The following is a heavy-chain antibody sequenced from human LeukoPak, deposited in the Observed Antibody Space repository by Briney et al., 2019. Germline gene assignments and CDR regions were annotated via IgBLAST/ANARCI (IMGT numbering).Heavy chain of an antibody. CDR1: GGSFSGYY. D-gene: IGHD1-1*01. CDR3: ARGTVAYYFDY. CDR2: INHSGST. V-gene: IGHV4-34*01. J-gene: IGHJ4*02. Sequence: KSSETLSLTCAVYGGSFSGYYWSWIRQPPGKGLEWIGEINHSGSTNYNPSLKSRVTISVDTSKNQFSLKLSSVTAADTAVYYCARGTVAYYFDYWGQGTLVTVSS.